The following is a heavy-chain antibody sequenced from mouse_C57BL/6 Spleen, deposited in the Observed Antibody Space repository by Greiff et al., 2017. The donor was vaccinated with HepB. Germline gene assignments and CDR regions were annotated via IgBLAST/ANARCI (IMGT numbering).Heavy chain of an antibody. CDR3: ARLDSPFAY. V-gene: IGHV5-17*01. J-gene: IGHJ3*01. CDR2: ISSGSSTI. D-gene: IGHD3-2*01. CDR1: GFTFSDYG. Sequence: DVMLVESGGGLVKPGGSLKLSCAASGFTFSDYGMHWVRQAPEKGLEWVAYISSGSSTIYYADTVKGRFTISRDNAKNTLFLQMTSLRSEDTAMYYCARLDSPFAYWGQGTLVTVSA.